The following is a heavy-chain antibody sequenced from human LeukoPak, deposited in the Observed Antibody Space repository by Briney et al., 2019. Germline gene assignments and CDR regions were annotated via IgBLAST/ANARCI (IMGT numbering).Heavy chain of an antibody. CDR2: IYPGDSDT. CDR1: GYSFTSYW. V-gene: IGHV5-51*01. Sequence: GESLKISCKGSGYSFTSYWIGWVRQMPGKGLEWMGIIYPGDSDTRYSPSFRGQVTISADKSISTAYLQWSSLKALDTAMYYCARQGESVGATNGFDYWGQGTLVTVSS. J-gene: IGHJ4*02. CDR3: ARQGESVGATNGFDY. D-gene: IGHD1-26*01.